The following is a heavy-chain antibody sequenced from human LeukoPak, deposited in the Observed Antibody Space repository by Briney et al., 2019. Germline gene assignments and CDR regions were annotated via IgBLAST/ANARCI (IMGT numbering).Heavy chain of an antibody. CDR2: MNPNCGNT. V-gene: IGHV1-8*02. CDR3: ARAGGYCGRISCPYYFDY. Sequence: ASVKVSCKESGYSFSTYYFHWVRQATGQGLEWMGWMNPNCGNTGYAQKFQGRVTMTRNTSISTAYMELTSLRSEDTAVYYCARAGGYCGRISCPYYFDYWGQGSLVAVSS. CDR1: GYSFSTYY. D-gene: IGHD2-21*01. J-gene: IGHJ4*02.